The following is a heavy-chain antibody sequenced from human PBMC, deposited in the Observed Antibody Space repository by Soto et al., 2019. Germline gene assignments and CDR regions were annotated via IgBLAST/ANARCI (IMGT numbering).Heavy chain of an antibody. D-gene: IGHD6-6*01. CDR3: AKRPLTARHTDY. CDR1: GFTFSNYA. V-gene: IGHV3-23*01. Sequence: EVQLLDSGGGLVQPGGSLRLSCAASGFTFSNYAMTWVRQAPGKGLECVSTISGSGDNTYYADSVRGRFTISRDNSKNTLYLQMNSLRADDTAVYYCAKRPLTARHTDYWGQGTLVTVSS. CDR2: ISGSGDNT. J-gene: IGHJ4*02.